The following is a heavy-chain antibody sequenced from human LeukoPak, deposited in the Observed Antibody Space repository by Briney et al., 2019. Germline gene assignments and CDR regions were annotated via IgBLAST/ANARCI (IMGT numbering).Heavy chain of an antibody. CDR1: GFTFSSYW. V-gene: IGHV3-7*03. D-gene: IGHD3-9*01. Sequence: GGSLRLSCEASGFTFSSYWMSWVRQAPGKGLEWVANIKTDGSEKYYVDSVKGRFTISRDNAKNSLYLQMNSLRAEDTAVYYCTRDYTGYFPWGQGTLVIVSS. J-gene: IGHJ5*02. CDR2: IKTDGSEK. CDR3: TRDYTGYFP.